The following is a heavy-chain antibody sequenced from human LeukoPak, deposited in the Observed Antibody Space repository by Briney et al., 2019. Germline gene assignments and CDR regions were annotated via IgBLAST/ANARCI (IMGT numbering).Heavy chain of an antibody. CDR1: GGSISSGGYY. CDR3: ARDRGVTTNYYYYGMDV. J-gene: IGHJ6*02. CDR2: IYYSGST. D-gene: IGHD4-17*01. V-gene: IGHV4-31*03. Sequence: TLSLTCTVSGGSISSGGYYWSWIRQHPGKGLEWIGYIYYSGSTYYNPSLKSRVTISVDTSKNQFSLKLSSVAAVDTAVYYCARDRGVTTNYYYYGMDVWGQGTLVTVSS.